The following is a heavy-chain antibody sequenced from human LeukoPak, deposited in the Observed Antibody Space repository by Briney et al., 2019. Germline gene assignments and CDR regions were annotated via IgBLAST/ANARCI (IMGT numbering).Heavy chain of an antibody. J-gene: IGHJ4*02. CDR3: ARRHRGYSYGYGDY. V-gene: IGHV4-39*01. Sequence: SETLSLTCTVSGGSISSSSYYWGWIRQPPGKGLEWIGSIYYSGSTYYNPSLKSRVTISVDTSKNQFSLKLSSVTAADTAVYYCARRHRGYSYGYGDYWGQGTLVTVSS. CDR1: GGSISSSSYY. CDR2: IYYSGST. D-gene: IGHD5-18*01.